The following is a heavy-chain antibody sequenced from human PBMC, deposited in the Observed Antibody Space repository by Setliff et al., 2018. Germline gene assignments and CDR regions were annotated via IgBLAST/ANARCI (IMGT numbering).Heavy chain of an antibody. D-gene: IGHD3-22*01. Sequence: ASVKVSCKSSGFTFTDYGITWVRQVPGQGLEWMGWINNYNCNTQYAQKFQGRVTVTTDTSTTTAYMELRSLRADDTAVYYCARINFYVSSGYYYAPELWGQGTTVTVSS. J-gene: IGHJ4*02. CDR1: GFTFTDYG. CDR2: INNYNCNT. V-gene: IGHV1-18*01. CDR3: ARINFYVSSGYYYAPEL.